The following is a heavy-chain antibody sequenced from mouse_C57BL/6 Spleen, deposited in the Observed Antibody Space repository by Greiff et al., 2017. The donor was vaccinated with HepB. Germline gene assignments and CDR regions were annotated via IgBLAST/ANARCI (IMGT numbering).Heavy chain of an antibody. CDR2: IYPGSGST. D-gene: IGHD3-2*02. CDR3: ARRQLRSDY. CDR1: GYTFTSYW. J-gene: IGHJ2*01. Sequence: QVHVKQPGAELVKPGASVKMSCKASGYTFTSYWITWVKQRPGQGLEWIGDIYPGSGSTNYNEKFKSKATLTVDTSSSTAYMQLSSLTSEDSAVYYCARRQLRSDYWGQGTTLTVSS. V-gene: IGHV1-55*01.